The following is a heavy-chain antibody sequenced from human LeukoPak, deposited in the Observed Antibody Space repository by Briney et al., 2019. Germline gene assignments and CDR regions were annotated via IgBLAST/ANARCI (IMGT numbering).Heavy chain of an antibody. CDR3: AKGLMGATPYYFDY. CDR2: INTDGSST. CDR1: GFTFSSYW. V-gene: IGHV3-74*01. J-gene: IGHJ4*02. Sequence: GGSLRLSCAASGFTFSSYWMHWVRQAPGKGLVWVSRINTDGSSTTYADSVKGRFTIYRDNAKNTLYLQMNSLRADDTAVYYCAKGLMGATPYYFDYWGQGTLVTVSS. D-gene: IGHD1-26*01.